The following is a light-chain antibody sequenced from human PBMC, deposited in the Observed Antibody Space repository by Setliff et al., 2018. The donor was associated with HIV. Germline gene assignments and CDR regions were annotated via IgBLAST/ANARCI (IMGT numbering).Light chain of an antibody. CDR3: QQYNNWPPHS. CDR1: QDISTS. J-gene: IGKJ2*03. Sequence: EIVMTQSPASLSVSPGETATLSCWASQDISTSLAWYQQRPGQPPRLLIYGASTRATGIPARFSGSGSGTEFTLTISSLQSDDSAVYHCQQYNNWPPHSFGQGTKVDIK. V-gene: IGKV3-15*01. CDR2: GAS.